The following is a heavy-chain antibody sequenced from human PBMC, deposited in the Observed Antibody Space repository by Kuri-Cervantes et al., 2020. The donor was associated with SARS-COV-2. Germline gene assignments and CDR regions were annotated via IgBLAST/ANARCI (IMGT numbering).Heavy chain of an antibody. CDR3: ARDGYDSSGYYLDY. CDR1: GFTFSSYS. J-gene: IGHJ4*02. CDR2: ISSSSSYI. Sequence: GESLKISCAASGFTFSSYSMNGVRQAPGKGLEWVSSISSSSSYIYYADSVKGRFTISRDNSTNTLYRQMNSLRAEDTAVYYCARDGYDSSGYYLDYWGQGTLVTVSS. V-gene: IGHV3-21*01. D-gene: IGHD3-22*01.